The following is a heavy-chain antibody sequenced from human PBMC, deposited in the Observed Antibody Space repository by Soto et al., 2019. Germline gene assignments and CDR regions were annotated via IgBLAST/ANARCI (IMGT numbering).Heavy chain of an antibody. CDR2: INPSGGST. D-gene: IGHD3-10*01. CDR3: ARDSQFYYGSGSYQRAPYYYYMDV. J-gene: IGHJ6*03. V-gene: IGHV1-46*03. CDR1: GYTFTSYY. Sequence: GASVKVSCKASGYTFTSYYMHWVRQAPGQGLEWMGIINPSGGSTSYAQKFQGRVTMTRDTSTSTVYMELSSLRSEDTAVYYCARDSQFYYGSGSYQRAPYYYYMDVWGKGTTVTVSS.